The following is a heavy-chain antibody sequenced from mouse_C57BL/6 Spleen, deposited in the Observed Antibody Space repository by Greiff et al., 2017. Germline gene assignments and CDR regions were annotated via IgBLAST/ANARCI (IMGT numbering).Heavy chain of an antibody. CDR2: IDPENGDT. V-gene: IGHV14-4*01. CDR1: GFTIKDDY. D-gene: IGHD1-1*01. J-gene: IGHJ2*01. CDR3: TLYYGSSPFDY. Sequence: EVQLQESGAELVRPGASVKLSCTASGFTIKDDYMHWVKQRPEQGLEWIGWIDPENGDTEYASKFQGKATITADTSSNTAYLQLSSLTSEDTAVYYCTLYYGSSPFDYWGQGTTLTVSS.